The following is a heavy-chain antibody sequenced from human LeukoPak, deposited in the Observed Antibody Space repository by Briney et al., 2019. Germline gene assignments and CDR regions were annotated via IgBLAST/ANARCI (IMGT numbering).Heavy chain of an antibody. D-gene: IGHD3-22*01. J-gene: IGHJ4*02. CDR2: ISSNGGST. CDR3: VKLPYSDTSAYYVDY. CDR1: GFTFSTSA. Sequence: GGSLRLSCSASGFTFSTSAIHWVRQAPGKGLEYVSAISSNGGSTYYAGSVKGRFTISRDNSKNMLSLQMSSLRPEDTAVYYCVKLPYSDTSAYYVDYWGQGTLVTVSS. V-gene: IGHV3-64D*06.